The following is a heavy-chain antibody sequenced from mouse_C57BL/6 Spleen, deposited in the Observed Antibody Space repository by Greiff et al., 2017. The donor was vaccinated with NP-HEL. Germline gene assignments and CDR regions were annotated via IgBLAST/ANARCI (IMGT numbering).Heavy chain of an antibody. V-gene: IGHV7-3*01. CDR3: ARSRHDGYGYFDV. D-gene: IGHD2-3*01. CDR1: GFTFTDYY. J-gene: IGHJ1*03. Sequence: EVQVVESGGGLVQPGGSLSLSCAASGFTFTDYYMSWVRQPPGKALEWLGFIRNKANGYTTEYSASVKGRFTISRDNSQSILYLQMNALRAEDSATYYCARSRHDGYGYFDVWGTGTTVTVSS. CDR2: IRNKANGYTT.